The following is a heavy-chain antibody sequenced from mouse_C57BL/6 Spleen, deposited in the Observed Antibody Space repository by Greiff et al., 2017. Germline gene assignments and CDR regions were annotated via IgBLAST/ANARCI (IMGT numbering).Heavy chain of an antibody. J-gene: IGHJ2*01. D-gene: IGHD2-3*01. CDR3: ASLYDGYYGY. CDR1: GYTFTSYW. V-gene: IGHV1-64*01. CDR2: IHPNSGST. Sequence: VQLQQPGAELVKPGASVKLSCKASGYTFTSYWMHWVKQRPGQGLEWIGMIHPNSGSTNYNEKFKSKATLTVDKSSSTAYMQLSSLTSEDTAVYYCASLYDGYYGYWGQGTTLTVSS.